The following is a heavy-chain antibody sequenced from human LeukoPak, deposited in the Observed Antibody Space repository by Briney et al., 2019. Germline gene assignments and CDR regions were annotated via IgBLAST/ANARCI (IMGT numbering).Heavy chain of an antibody. J-gene: IGHJ4*02. Sequence: SVKVSCKASGGTFSSYAISWVRQAPGQGLEWMGRIIPILGIANYAQKFQGRVTITADKSTSTAYMELSSLRSEDTAVYYCARDDTVTTSFDYWGQGTLVTVSS. D-gene: IGHD4-17*01. CDR3: ARDDTVTTSFDY. CDR1: GGTFSSYA. CDR2: IIPILGIA. V-gene: IGHV1-69*04.